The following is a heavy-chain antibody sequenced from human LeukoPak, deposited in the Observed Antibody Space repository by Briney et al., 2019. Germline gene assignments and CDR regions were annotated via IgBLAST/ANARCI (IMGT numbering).Heavy chain of an antibody. J-gene: IGHJ4*02. V-gene: IGHV3-7*01. CDR2: IKQDGSEK. CDR1: GFTFSSYW. D-gene: IGHD6-19*01. Sequence: GGSLTLYCAASGFTFSSYWMSWVRQAPGKGLERVANIKQDGSEKYYVDSVKGRFTISRDNAKNSLYLQMNSLRAEDTAVYYCARGAQWLPYDGDYWGQGTLVTVSS. CDR3: ARGAQWLPYDGDY.